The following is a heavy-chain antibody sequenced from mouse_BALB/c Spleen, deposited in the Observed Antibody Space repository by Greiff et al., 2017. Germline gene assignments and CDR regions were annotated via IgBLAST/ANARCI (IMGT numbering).Heavy chain of an antibody. CDR1: GYSITSDYA. CDR3: ARRYGNYVLFAY. Sequence: EVMLVESGPGLVKPSQSLSLTCTVTGYSITSDYAWNWIRQFPGNKLEWMGYISYSGSTSYNPSLKSRISITRDTSKNQFFLQLNSVTTEDTATYYCARRYGNYVLFAYWGQGTLVTVSA. J-gene: IGHJ3*01. V-gene: IGHV3-2*02. D-gene: IGHD2-1*01. CDR2: ISYSGST.